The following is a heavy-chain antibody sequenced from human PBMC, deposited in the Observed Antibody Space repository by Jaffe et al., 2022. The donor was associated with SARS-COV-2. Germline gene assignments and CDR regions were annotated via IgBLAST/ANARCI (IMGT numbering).Heavy chain of an antibody. D-gene: IGHD5-12*01. V-gene: IGHV3-33*01. Sequence: QVQLVESGGGVVQPGRSLRLSCAASGFTFSSYGMHWVRQAPGKGLEWVAVIWYDGSNKYYADSVKGRFTISRDNSKNTLYLQMNSLRAEDTAVYYCARGQELEMATIPDYYYGMDVWGQGTTVTVSS. CDR2: IWYDGSNK. CDR3: ARGQELEMATIPDYYYGMDV. CDR1: GFTFSSYG. J-gene: IGHJ6*02.